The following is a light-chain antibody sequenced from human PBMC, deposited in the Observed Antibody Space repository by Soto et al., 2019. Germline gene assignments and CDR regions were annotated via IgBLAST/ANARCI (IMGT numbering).Light chain of an antibody. J-gene: IGKJ1*01. CDR3: QQYGSSPRT. Sequence: EIVLTQSPGTLSLSPGERATLSCRASQSVSSNYLAWYQQKPGQAPRPLIYGASSRATGIPDRFSGSGAGTDFTLTISRLESEFFTVYYSQQYGSSPRTFGQWT. V-gene: IGKV3-20*01. CDR1: QSVSSNY. CDR2: GAS.